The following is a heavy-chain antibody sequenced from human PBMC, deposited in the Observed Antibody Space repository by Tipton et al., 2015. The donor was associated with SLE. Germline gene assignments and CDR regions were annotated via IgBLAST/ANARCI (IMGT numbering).Heavy chain of an antibody. CDR2: IYTSGST. D-gene: IGHD3/OR15-3a*01. Sequence: TLSLTCTVSGGSISSGSYYWSWIRQPAGKGLEWIGRIYTSGSTNYNPSLKSRVTISEDTSKNQFSLKLSSVTAADTAVYYCARGTGGAFDIWGQGTMVTVSS. CDR3: ARGTGGAFDI. CDR1: GGSISSGSYY. V-gene: IGHV4-61*02. J-gene: IGHJ3*02.